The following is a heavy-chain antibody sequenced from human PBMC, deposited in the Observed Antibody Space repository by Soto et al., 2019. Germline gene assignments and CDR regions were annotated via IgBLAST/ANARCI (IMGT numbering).Heavy chain of an antibody. D-gene: IGHD2-2*01. J-gene: IGHJ6*02. V-gene: IGHV1-2*04. CDR1: VYTFTDYY. CDR2: INLNSGGT. Sequence: VSCKASVYTFTDYYIHWVGRSPGQGSEWLGWINLNSGGTQYAQNFQGWVTMTRDTSISTAYMEVSRLRSDDTAVYYCARDSGGAIVVVPAAYGMDVCGQGTKVTVSS. CDR3: ARDSGGAIVVVPAAYGMDV.